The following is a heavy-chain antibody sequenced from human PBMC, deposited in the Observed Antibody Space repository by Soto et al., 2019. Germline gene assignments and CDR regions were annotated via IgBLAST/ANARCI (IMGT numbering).Heavy chain of an antibody. CDR3: ARGSEPAYSSWYVNGDY. Sequence: QVQHVQSGAEVKKPGASVKVSCKASGYTFTSYAIHWVRRAPGQRPEWMRWINAGNGNTKYSQKFQDRVTITRDTSASTAYMEVSGLRFDDTAVYYCARGSEPAYSSWYVNGDYWGQGTLVTVSS. CDR2: INAGNGNT. J-gene: IGHJ4*02. CDR1: GYTFTSYA. V-gene: IGHV1-3*01. D-gene: IGHD6-13*01.